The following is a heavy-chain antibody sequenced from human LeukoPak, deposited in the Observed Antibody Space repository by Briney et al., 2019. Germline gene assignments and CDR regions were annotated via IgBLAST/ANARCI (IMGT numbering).Heavy chain of an antibody. CDR1: GFTFSTYT. V-gene: IGHV3-21*01. Sequence: PGGSLRLSCAASGFTFSTYTMNWVRQAPGKGLEWVSSITTRSTYIYYADSLKGRFTISRDNAKKSLYLQMNSLRAEDTAVYYCARGSGYSSTWYGRGAFDIWGQGTMVTVSS. D-gene: IGHD6-13*01. CDR2: ITTRSTYI. CDR3: ARGSGYSSTWYGRGAFDI. J-gene: IGHJ3*02.